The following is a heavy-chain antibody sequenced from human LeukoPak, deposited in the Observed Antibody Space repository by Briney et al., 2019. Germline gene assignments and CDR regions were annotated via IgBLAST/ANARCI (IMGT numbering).Heavy chain of an antibody. Sequence: PGGSMRLSCAASGFIFTDYWMHWVRQAPGKELVWVARIRGDGRATTYADSVKGRFTISRDNAMNTVFLQMNSLRAEDTAVYYCARVGVKGAFDIWGQGTMVTVSS. CDR1: GFIFTDYW. V-gene: IGHV3-74*01. J-gene: IGHJ3*02. CDR3: ARVGVKGAFDI. D-gene: IGHD2-21*01. CDR2: IRGDGRAT.